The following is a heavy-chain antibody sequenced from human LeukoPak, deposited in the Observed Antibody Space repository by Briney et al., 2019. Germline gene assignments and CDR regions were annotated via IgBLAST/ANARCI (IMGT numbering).Heavy chain of an antibody. CDR2: FHYSGST. CDR3: ARLGDSSSRLYYFDY. J-gene: IGHJ4*02. Sequence: PSETLSLTCTVSGGSISSYYWSWIRQPPGEGLEWVGYFHYSGSTNYNPSLKSRVTISVDTSKNQFSLKLSSVTAAHTAVYYCARLGDSSSRLYYFDYWGQGTLVTVSS. CDR1: GGSISSYY. V-gene: IGHV4-59*08. D-gene: IGHD6-6*01.